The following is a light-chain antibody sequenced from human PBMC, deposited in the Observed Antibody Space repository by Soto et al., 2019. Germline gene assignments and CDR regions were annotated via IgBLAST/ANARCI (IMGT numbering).Light chain of an antibody. J-gene: IGLJ1*01. CDR2: EVS. V-gene: IGLV2-14*01. CDR1: SSDVGGYNY. Sequence: QSVLTQPASVSGSPGQSITLSCTGTSSDVGGYNYVSWYQQHSGKAPKLMIYEVSNRPSGVSNRFSGSKSGNTASLTISGLQAEDEADYYCSSYASSTSYVFGDGTKVTVL. CDR3: SSYASSTSYV.